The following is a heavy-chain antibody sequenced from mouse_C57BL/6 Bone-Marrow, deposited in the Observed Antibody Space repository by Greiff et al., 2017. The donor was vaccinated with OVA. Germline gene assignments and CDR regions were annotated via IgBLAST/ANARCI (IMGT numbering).Heavy chain of an antibody. Sequence: QVQLQQPGAELVKPGASVKLSCKASGYTFTSYWMHWVKQRPGRGLEWIGRIDPTSGGTKYTEKFKSKATLTVDKPSSTAYMQLSSLSSEDSAVYDCARSNCGSSYLYFDYWGKGTTLTVSS. CDR3: ARSNCGSSYLYFDY. CDR2: IDPTSGGT. CDR1: GYTFTSYW. D-gene: IGHD1-1*01. J-gene: IGHJ2*01. V-gene: IGHV1-72*01.